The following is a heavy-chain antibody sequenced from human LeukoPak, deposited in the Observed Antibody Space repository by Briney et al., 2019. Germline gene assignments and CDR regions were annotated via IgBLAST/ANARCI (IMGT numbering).Heavy chain of an antibody. D-gene: IGHD5-12*01. V-gene: IGHV4-34*01. J-gene: IGHJ5*02. Sequence: PSETLSLTCAVYGGSFSGYYWSWIRQPPGKGLEWIGEINHSGSTNYNPSLKSRVTISVDTSKNQFSLKLISVTAADTAVYYCARGKVATIRWFDPWGQGTLVTVPS. CDR2: INHSGST. CDR3: ARGKVATIRWFDP. CDR1: GGSFSGYY.